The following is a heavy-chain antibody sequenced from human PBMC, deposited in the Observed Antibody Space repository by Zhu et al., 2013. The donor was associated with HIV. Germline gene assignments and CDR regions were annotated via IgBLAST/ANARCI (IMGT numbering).Heavy chain of an antibody. J-gene: IGHJ4*02. CDR3: ARGQVTGESHY. CDR2: INPSGGST. V-gene: IGHV1-46*01. Sequence: QVQLVQSGADVKKPGSSVKVSCKASGGTFSSYVISWVRQAPGQGLEWMGIINPSGGSTSYAQKFQGRITMTRDTSTSTVYMELSSLRSEDTAVYYCARGQVTGESHYWGQGTLVTVSS. D-gene: IGHD7-27*01. CDR1: GGTFSSYV.